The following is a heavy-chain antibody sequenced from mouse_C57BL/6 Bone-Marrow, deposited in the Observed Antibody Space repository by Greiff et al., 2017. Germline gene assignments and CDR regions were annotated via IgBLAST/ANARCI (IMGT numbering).Heavy chain of an antibody. CDR3: ESYATTVVEVDAIAY. D-gene: IGHD1-1*01. J-gene: IGHJ3*01. Sequence: EVQVVESGGGLMKPGGSLKLSCAATGFTFSGYAIAWVRQTPGNRLEWVANIRDGGGCTYYTDNVKGRITISRYNAKNNLYLQNIQLKSEETAMYYSESYATTVVEVDAIAYWGQGTLVTVSA. CDR1: GFTFSGYA. V-gene: IGHV5-4*01. CDR2: IRDGGGCT.